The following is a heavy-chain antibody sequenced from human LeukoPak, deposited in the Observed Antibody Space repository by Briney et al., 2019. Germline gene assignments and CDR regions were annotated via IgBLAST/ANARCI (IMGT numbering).Heavy chain of an antibody. Sequence: PGGSLRLSCAASGFTFSTYSMNWVRQAPGKGLEWVSSISSTSYYIYYADSVKGRFTISRDNAKNSLYLQMNSLRAEDTAVYYCARGGLDYVDTPMVTGLDYWGQGTLVTVSS. CDR1: GFTFSTYS. D-gene: IGHD5-18*01. CDR3: ARGGLDYVDTPMVTGLDY. CDR2: ISSTSYYI. J-gene: IGHJ4*02. V-gene: IGHV3-21*01.